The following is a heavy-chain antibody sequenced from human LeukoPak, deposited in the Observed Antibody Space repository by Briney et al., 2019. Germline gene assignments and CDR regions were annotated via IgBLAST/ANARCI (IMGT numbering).Heavy chain of an antibody. D-gene: IGHD7-27*01. CDR2: IYYSGST. CDR3: ARGKLGMEAFDI. J-gene: IGHJ3*02. V-gene: IGHV4-59*01. CDR1: GGSISSYY. Sequence: SETLAVTCTVSGGSISSYYWSWIRQPPGKGLEWIGYIYYSGSTNYNPSLKSRVTISVDTSKNQFSLKLSSVTAADTAVYYCARGKLGMEAFDIWGQGPMVTVSS.